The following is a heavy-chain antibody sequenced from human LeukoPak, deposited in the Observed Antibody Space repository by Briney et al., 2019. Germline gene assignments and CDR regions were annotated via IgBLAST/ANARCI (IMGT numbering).Heavy chain of an antibody. CDR3: AKGINTFFFDY. V-gene: IGHV3-23*01. CDR1: GYTFNNYA. J-gene: IGHJ4*02. Sequence: GGSLRLSCAASGYTFNNYAMSWVRRAPGKGLEWVSAISSGGGSTYYADSVKGRFTISRDNSKNTLHLQMNSLRAEDTAVYYCAKGINTFFFDYWGRGTLATVSS. D-gene: IGHD2/OR15-2a*01. CDR2: ISSGGGST.